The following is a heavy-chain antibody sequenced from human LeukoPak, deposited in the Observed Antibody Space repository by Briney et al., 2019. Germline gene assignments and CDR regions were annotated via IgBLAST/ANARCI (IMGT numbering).Heavy chain of an antibody. CDR2: INSDGSST. Sequence: PGGSLRLSCAASGFTFSSYWMHWVRQAPGKGLVWVSRINSDGSSTSYAVYVKGRFTISRDNAKSTLYLKMNSLRAEDTAVYYCAREEWLVLDYWGQGTLVTVSS. D-gene: IGHD6-19*01. CDR1: GFTFSSYW. V-gene: IGHV3-74*01. CDR3: AREEWLVLDY. J-gene: IGHJ4*02.